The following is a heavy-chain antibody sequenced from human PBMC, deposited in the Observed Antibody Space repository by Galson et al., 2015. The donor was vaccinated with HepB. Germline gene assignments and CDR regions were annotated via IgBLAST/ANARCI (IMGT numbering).Heavy chain of an antibody. CDR2: ISPYNGNT. D-gene: IGHD5-18*01. Sequence: QSGAEVKKPGESLKTSCKASGYTFTSNVINWVRQAPGQGLEWMGYISPYNGNTNYLQKFQVRVTMTTDTSTNTAYMELRSLRSDDTAVYYCARRYSYAAHDVFDIWGQGTMVTVSS. J-gene: IGHJ3*02. V-gene: IGHV1-18*01. CDR3: ARRYSYAAHDVFDI. CDR1: GYTFTSNV.